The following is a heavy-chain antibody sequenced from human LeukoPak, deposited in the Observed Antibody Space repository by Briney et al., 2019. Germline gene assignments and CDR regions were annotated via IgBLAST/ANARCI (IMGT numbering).Heavy chain of an antibody. D-gene: IGHD2-15*01. CDR2: IYYSGST. J-gene: IGHJ3*02. V-gene: IGHV4-61*01. Sequence: PLETLSLTCTVSGGSVSSGSYYWSWIRQPPGKGLEWIGYIYYSGSTNYNPSLKSRVTISVDTSKNQFSLKLSSVTAADTAVYYCARALGYCSGGSCYSGRAAFDIWGQGTMVTVSS. CDR3: ARALGYCSGGSCYSGRAAFDI. CDR1: GGSVSSGSYY.